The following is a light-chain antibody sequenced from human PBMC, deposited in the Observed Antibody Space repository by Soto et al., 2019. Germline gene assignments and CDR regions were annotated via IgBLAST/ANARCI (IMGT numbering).Light chain of an antibody. V-gene: IGLV4-69*01. J-gene: IGLJ2*01. CDR3: QTWDTGARVV. CDR1: SGHSSYS. Sequence: QPVLTQSPSASASLGASVTLTCTLSSGHSSYSIAWQQQQPEKGPRYLMKLSSDGSHSKGDGIPDRFSGSSSGAARYLTISSLQYEDEADYYCQTWDTGARVVFGGGTKLTVL. CDR2: LSSDGSH.